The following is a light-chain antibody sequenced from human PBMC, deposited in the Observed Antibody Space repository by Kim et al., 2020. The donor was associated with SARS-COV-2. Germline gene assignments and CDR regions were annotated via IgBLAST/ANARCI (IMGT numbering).Light chain of an antibody. J-gene: IGLJ1*01. CDR2: GNT. V-gene: IGLV1-40*01. Sequence: QSVLTQPPSVSGAPGQTVTVSCTGSSSNIGAGYDVSWYQQLPGAAPKLLIFGNTNRPSGVPARFSGSKSGSSASLAITGLQTDDEADYYCLSYDNTLSDLYDFGTGTKVTVL. CDR3: LSYDNTLSDLYD. CDR1: SSNIGAGYD.